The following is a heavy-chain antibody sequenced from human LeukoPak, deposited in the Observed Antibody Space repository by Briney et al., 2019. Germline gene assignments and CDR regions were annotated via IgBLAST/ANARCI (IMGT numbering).Heavy chain of an antibody. CDR1: GFTFSSYS. J-gene: IGHJ6*02. CDR2: ISSSSSYI. D-gene: IGHD3-22*01. Sequence: GGSLRLSCAASGFTFSSYSMNWVRQAPGKGLEWVSSISSSSSYIYYADSVKGRFTIYRDNAKNSLYVQMNSLRAEDTAVYYCATSLLRRPYYYGMDVWGQGTTVTVSS. CDR3: ATSLLRRPYYYGMDV. V-gene: IGHV3-21*01.